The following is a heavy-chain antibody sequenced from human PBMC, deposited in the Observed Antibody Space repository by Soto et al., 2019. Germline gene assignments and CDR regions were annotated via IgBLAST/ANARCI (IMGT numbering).Heavy chain of an antibody. V-gene: IGHV5-51*01. D-gene: IGHD6-19*01. CDR3: ARQFVPGWLPDYYGMDV. CDR1: GYSFTSYW. J-gene: IGHJ6*02. CDR2: IYPGDSDT. Sequence: PGESLKISCKGSGYSFTSYWIGWVRQMPGKGLEWMGIIYPGDSDTRYSPSFQGQVTISADKSISTAYLQWSSLKASDTAMYYCARQFVPGWLPDYYGMDVWGQGTTVTVSS.